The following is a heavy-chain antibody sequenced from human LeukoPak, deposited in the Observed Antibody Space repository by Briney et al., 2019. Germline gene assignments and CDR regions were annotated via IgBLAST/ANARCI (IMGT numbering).Heavy chain of an antibody. CDR1: GFTFDDYG. D-gene: IGHD3-9*01. J-gene: IGHJ4*02. Sequence: PGGSLRLSCAASGFTFDDYGMSWVRQAPGKGLEWVSGINWNGGSTGYADSVKGRFTISRDNAKNSLYLQMNSLRAEGTALYYCARDPGGYDILTGSADHYFDYWGQGALVTVSS. CDR2: INWNGGST. CDR3: ARDPGGYDILTGSADHYFDY. V-gene: IGHV3-20*04.